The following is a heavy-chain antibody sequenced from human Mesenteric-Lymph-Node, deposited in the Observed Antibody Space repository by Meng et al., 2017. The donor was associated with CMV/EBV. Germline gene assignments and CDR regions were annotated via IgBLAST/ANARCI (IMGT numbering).Heavy chain of an antibody. CDR3: ARDFTMIGVTRGGFDY. CDR2: ISSSGSTI. J-gene: IGHJ4*02. D-gene: IGHD3-22*01. CDR1: GFTFSDYY. V-gene: IGHV3-11*01. Sequence: GESLKISCAASGFTFSDYYMSWIRQAPGKGLEWVSYISSSGSTIYYADSVKGRFTISRDNAKNSLYLQMNSLRAEDTALYYCARDFTMIGVTRGGFDYWGQGTLVTVSS.